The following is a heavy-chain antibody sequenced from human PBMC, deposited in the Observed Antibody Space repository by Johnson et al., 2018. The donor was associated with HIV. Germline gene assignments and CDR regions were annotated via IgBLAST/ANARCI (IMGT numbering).Heavy chain of an antibody. J-gene: IGHJ3*02. CDR3: ARVRAGRENAFDI. Sequence: VQLVESGGGLIQPGGSLRLSCAASGFTVSSNYMNWVRQAPGKGLEWVSVIYSGGSTYHADSVRGRFTISRDNSKNTLYLQMNSLRAEDTAIYYCARVRAGRENAFDIWGQGTMVTVSS. CDR2: IYSGGST. CDR1: GFTVSSNY. D-gene: IGHD1-26*01. V-gene: IGHV3-53*01.